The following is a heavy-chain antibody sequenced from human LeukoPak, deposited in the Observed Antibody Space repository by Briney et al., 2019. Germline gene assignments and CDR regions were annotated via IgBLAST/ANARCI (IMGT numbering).Heavy chain of an antibody. J-gene: IGHJ4*02. V-gene: IGHV4-31*03. D-gene: IGHD3-22*01. CDR1: GGSISSSSYY. Sequence: SETLSLTCTVSGGSISSSSYYWGWIRQHPGKGLEWIGYIYYSGSTYYNPSLKSRVTISVDTSKNQFSLKLSSVTAADTAVYYCARDRRYYYDSSGVLDYWGQGTLVTVSS. CDR3: ARDRRYYYDSSGVLDY. CDR2: IYYSGST.